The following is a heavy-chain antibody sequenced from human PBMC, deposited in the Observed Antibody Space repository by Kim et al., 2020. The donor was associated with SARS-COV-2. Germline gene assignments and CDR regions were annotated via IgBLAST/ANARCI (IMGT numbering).Heavy chain of an antibody. V-gene: IGHV1-8*01. Sequence: AQRCQGRVTMTRKTSISQAYMEVSSLRSEDTAVYYCARVSLAAAGTDFDYWGQGTLVTVSS. D-gene: IGHD6-13*01. J-gene: IGHJ4*02. CDR3: ARVSLAAAGTDFDY.